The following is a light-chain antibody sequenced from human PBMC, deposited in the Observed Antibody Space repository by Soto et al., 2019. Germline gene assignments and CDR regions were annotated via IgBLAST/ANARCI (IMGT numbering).Light chain of an antibody. CDR1: SSNTGSNS. J-gene: IGLJ2*01. CDR3: AAWDDSLNGEVV. V-gene: IGLV1-44*01. CDR2: STN. Sequence: QSVLTQPPSASGTPGQRVTISCSGSSSNTGSNSVNWYQQVPGTAPKLLIYSTNQRPSGVPDRFSGSKSDTSASLAISGLQSEDEADYYCAAWDDSLNGEVVFGGGTKVTVL.